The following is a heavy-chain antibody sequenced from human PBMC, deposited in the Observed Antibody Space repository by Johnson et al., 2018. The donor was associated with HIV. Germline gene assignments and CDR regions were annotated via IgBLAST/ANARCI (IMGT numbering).Heavy chain of an antibody. D-gene: IGHD2-15*01. CDR1: GFTFSSYW. CDR2: IKQDGSEK. CDR3: AREGLKIAHDAFDI. Sequence: VQLVESGGGLVQPGGSLRLSCAASGFTFSSYWMSWVRQAPGKGLEWVANIKQDGSEKYYVDSVKGRFTISRDNAKNSLYLQMNSLRAEDTALYYCAREGLKIAHDAFDIWGQGTMVTVSS. J-gene: IGHJ3*02. V-gene: IGHV3-7*03.